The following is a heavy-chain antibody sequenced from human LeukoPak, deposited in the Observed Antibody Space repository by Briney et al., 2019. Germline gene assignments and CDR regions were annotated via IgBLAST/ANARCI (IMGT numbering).Heavy chain of an antibody. Sequence: SGTLSLTCAVSGYSISSGYYWGWIRQPPGKGLEWIGSIYHSGSTYYNPSLKSRVTISVDTSKNQFSLKLSSVTAADTTVYYCARQTYYYDSSAYYPHDAFDIWGQGTMVTVSS. V-gene: IGHV4-38-2*01. CDR1: GYSISSGYY. J-gene: IGHJ3*02. CDR2: IYHSGST. CDR3: ARQTYYYDSSAYYPHDAFDI. D-gene: IGHD3-22*01.